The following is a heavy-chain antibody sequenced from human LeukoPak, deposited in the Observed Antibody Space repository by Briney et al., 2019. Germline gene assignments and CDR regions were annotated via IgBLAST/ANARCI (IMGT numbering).Heavy chain of an antibody. Sequence: RGSLRLSCAASGFTFSSYGMHWVRQAPGKGLEWVSGINWNGGSTGYADSVKGRFTISRDNAKNSLYLQMNSLRAEDTALYYCARKDGSGQILAEPFDYWGQGTLVTVSS. CDR3: ARKDGSGQILAEPFDY. D-gene: IGHD3-10*01. J-gene: IGHJ4*02. CDR1: GFTFSSYG. CDR2: INWNGGST. V-gene: IGHV3-20*04.